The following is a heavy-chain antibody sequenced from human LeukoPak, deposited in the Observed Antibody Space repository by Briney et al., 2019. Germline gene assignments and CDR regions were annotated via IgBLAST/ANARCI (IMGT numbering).Heavy chain of an antibody. CDR3: ARSGIQLWLMGEYDY. CDR2: ISYDGSNK. J-gene: IGHJ4*02. Sequence: GGSLRLSCAASGFTFSSYAMHWVRQAPGKGLEWVAVISYDGSNKYYADSVKGRFTISRDNSKNTLYLQMNSLRAEDTAVNYCARSGIQLWLMGEYDYWGQGTLVTVSS. V-gene: IGHV3-30-3*01. D-gene: IGHD5-18*01. CDR1: GFTFSSYA.